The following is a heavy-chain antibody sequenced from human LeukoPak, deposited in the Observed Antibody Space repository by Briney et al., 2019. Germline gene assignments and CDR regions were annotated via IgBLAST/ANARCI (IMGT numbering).Heavy chain of an antibody. CDR1: GYTFTGYY. CDR2: INPNSGGT. D-gene: IGHD2-15*01. CDR3: AREKRGYCSGGSCYADY. Sequence: ASVKVSCKASGYTFTGYYMHWVRQAPGQGLEWMGWINPNSGGTNYAQKFQGRVTMTRDTSISTAYMELSRLRSDDTAVYYCAREKRGYCSGGSCYADYWGQGTLVTVSS. V-gene: IGHV1-2*02. J-gene: IGHJ4*02.